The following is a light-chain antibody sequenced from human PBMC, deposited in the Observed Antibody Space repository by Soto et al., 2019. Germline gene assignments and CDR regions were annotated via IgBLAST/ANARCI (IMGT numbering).Light chain of an antibody. V-gene: IGKV3-11*01. CDR2: DSS. Sequence: IVLTQSPATLSLSPGERATLSCRASQSIRTFLAWYQQKPGQAPRLLIYDSSNRATDIPARFSGSGSGTDFALTISSLAPQDFAVYYCLTSWTFGQGTRVEIK. CDR1: QSIRTF. CDR3: LTSWT. J-gene: IGKJ1*01.